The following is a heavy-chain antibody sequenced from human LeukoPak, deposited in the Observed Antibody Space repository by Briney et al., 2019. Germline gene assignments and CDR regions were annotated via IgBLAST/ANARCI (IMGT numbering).Heavy chain of an antibody. J-gene: IGHJ4*02. CDR2: IYPGDSDT. CDR1: GYSFTSYW. V-gene: IGHV5-51*01. CDR3: ARQANGIYYDSSGDADY. Sequence: GESLKISCKGSGYSFTSYWIGWVRQVPGKGLEWMGIIYPGDSDTRYSPSFQGQVTISADKSISTAYLQWSSLKASDTAMYYCARQANGIYYDSSGDADYWGQGTLVTVSS. D-gene: IGHD3-22*01.